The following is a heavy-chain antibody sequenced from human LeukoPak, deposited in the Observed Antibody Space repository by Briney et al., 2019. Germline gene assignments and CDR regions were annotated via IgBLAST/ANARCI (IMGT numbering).Heavy chain of an antibody. CDR2: ISGSGGST. CDR1: GFTLSSYA. CDR3: AKMVPVGDWFDP. J-gene: IGHJ5*02. V-gene: IGHV3-23*01. Sequence: GGSLRLSCAASGFTLSSYAMSWVRQAPGKGLEWVSAISGSGGSTYYADSVKGRFTISRDNSKNTLCLQMNSLRAEDTAVYYCAKMVPVGDWFDPWGQGTLVTVSS. D-gene: IGHD3-10*01.